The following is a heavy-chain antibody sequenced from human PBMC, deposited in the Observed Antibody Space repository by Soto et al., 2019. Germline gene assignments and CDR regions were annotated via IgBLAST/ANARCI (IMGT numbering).Heavy chain of an antibody. CDR2: ISYDGSNK. CDR3: AKADYDSSGYYDY. CDR1: GFTFSSYG. V-gene: IGHV3-30*18. Sequence: PGGSLRLSCAASGFTFSSYGMHWVRQAPGKGLEWVAVISYDGSNKYYADSVKGRFTISRDNSKNTLYLQMNSLRAEDTAVYYCAKADYDSSGYYDYWGQGILVTVSS. D-gene: IGHD3-22*01. J-gene: IGHJ4*02.